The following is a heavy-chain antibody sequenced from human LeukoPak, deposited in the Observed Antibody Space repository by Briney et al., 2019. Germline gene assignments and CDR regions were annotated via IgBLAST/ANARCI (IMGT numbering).Heavy chain of an antibody. J-gene: IGHJ5*02. CDR3: AREGRAPINWFDP. CDR2: IYHSGSA. CDR1: GYSISSGYY. D-gene: IGHD3-3*01. V-gene: IGHV4-38-2*02. Sequence: NPSETLSLTCTVSGYSISSGYYWGWIRQPPGQGLEWIGSIYHSGSAYYNPPLKSRVTISVDTSKNQFSLELTSVTAADTAVYYCAREGRAPINWFDPWGQGTLVTVSS.